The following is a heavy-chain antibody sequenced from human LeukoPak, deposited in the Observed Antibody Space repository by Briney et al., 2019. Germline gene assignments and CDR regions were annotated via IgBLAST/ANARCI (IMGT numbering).Heavy chain of an antibody. CDR2: IYYSRST. V-gene: IGHV4-59*01. CDR3: ARVGDYVWGSYRSNWFDP. D-gene: IGHD3-16*02. J-gene: IGHJ5*02. Sequence: SETLSLTCTVSGGSISSYYWSWIRQPPGKGLEWIGYIYYSRSTNYNPSLKSRVTISVDTSKNQFSLKLSSVTAADTAVYYCARVGDYVWGSYRSNWFDPWGQGTLVTVSS. CDR1: GGSISSYY.